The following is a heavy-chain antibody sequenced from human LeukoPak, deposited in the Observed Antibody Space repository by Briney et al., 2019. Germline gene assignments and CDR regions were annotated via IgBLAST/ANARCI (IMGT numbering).Heavy chain of an antibody. CDR1: GGTFSSYA. CDR3: ARVSNDFWSGLGAFDI. V-gene: IGHV1-69*04. J-gene: IGHJ3*02. Sequence: GSSVKVSCKASGGTFSSYAISWVRQAPGQGLEWMGRIIPILGIANYAQKFQGRVTITADKSTSTVYMELSSLRSEDTAVYYCARVSNDFWSGLGAFDIWGQGTMVTVSS. D-gene: IGHD3-3*01. CDR2: IIPILGIA.